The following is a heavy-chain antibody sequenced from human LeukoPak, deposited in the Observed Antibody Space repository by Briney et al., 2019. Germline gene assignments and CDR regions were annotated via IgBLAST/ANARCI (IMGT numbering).Heavy chain of an antibody. V-gene: IGHV3-23*01. CDR1: GFTFRSYA. CDR3: AKTTAGYSSGRYPGWPIDY. Sequence: GGSLRLSCVASGFTFRSYAIYWVRQAPGKGLEGVSGISGSGGDTYFADSVKGRFTISRENYKDTVFLQMDSLRAEDTAVYYCAKTTAGYSSGRYPGWPIDYWGQGTLVTVSS. J-gene: IGHJ4*02. D-gene: IGHD2-15*01. CDR2: ISGSGGDT.